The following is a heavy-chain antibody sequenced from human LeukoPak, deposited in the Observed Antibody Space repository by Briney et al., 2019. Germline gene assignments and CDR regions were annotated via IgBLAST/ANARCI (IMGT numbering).Heavy chain of an antibody. CDR3: ARDYSYGSGYLY. CDR2: ITTSTSYI. Sequence: PGGSLRLSCAASGFTFSSFTMNWVRQAPGKGLEWVSSITTSTSYIYYADSVKGRFTISRDNAKNSLYLQMNSLRAEDTAVYYCARDYSYGSGYLYWGQGTLVTVSS. V-gene: IGHV3-21*01. J-gene: IGHJ4*02. D-gene: IGHD3-3*01. CDR1: GFTFSSFT.